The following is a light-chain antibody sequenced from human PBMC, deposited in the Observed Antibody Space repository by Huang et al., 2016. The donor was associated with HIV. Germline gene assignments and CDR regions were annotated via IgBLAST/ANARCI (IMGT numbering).Light chain of an antibody. CDR3: QQYSRAPFT. J-gene: IGKJ2*01. CDR1: KDISNS. CDR2: GTS. V-gene: IGKV1-NL1*01. Sequence: DIQMTQSPSSLSASVGDRVTITCRASKDISNSLAWYQQKPGKAPSLLIYGTSGLGSGVPSRFSGSGSGTDYTLSINSLVPEDFATYFCQQYSRAPFTFGQGTKLQIK.